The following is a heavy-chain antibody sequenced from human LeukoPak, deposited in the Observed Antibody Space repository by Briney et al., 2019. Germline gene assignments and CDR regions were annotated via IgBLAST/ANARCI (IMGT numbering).Heavy chain of an antibody. V-gene: IGHV1-2*02. D-gene: IGHD2-15*01. CDR1: GYTFTGYY. CDR2: IDPKSGGT. CDR3: ASEAFCAGGSCYLHRVAS. J-gene: IGHJ4*02. Sequence: GASVKVSCKASGYTFTGYYMHWVRQAPGQGLEWMGWIDPKSGGTKYAQKFQGRVTITRDTAIGTVYMELRSLIPDDSAVYYCASEAFCAGGSCYLHRVASWGPGTLVTVSS.